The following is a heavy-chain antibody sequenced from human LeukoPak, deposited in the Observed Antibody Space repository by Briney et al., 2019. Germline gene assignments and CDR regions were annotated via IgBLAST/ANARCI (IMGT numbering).Heavy chain of an antibody. Sequence: GGFLRLFCAASGFTFCSYAMSWVRKAPGKGLEWVSSIGGSGGSTYYADSVKGRFTISRDNSKNTLYLQMNSLRAEDTAVYYCAKVETAAAATLRGFDYWGQGTLVTVSS. CDR1: GFTFCSYA. J-gene: IGHJ4*02. CDR3: AKVETAAAATLRGFDY. CDR2: IGGSGGST. V-gene: IGHV3-23*01. D-gene: IGHD6-13*01.